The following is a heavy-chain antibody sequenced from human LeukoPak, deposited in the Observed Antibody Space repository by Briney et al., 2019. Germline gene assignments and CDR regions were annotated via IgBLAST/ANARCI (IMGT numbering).Heavy chain of an antibody. V-gene: IGHV7-4-1*02. Sequence: SVKVSCKASGHTFTNYGVNWVRQAPGEGLEWMGWINANSGDPTYAQGFTGRFVFSLDTSVSTAYLQISSLRAEDTAVYYCARFRPHGYYDTFDIWGQGTMVTVS. CDR3: ARFRPHGYYDTFDI. J-gene: IGHJ3*02. CDR2: INANSGDP. CDR1: GHTFTNYG. D-gene: IGHD5-18*01.